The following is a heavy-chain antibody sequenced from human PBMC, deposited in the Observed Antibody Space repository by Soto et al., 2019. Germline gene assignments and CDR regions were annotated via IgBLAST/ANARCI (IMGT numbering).Heavy chain of an antibody. CDR2: IIPIFGTA. J-gene: IGHJ4*02. CDR3: ARVYSPHYPTNYYYDSRTLGY. CDR1: GVTFSSYA. Sequence: GASVRVSCKASGVTFSSYAISWVRQAPGQGLEWMGGIIPIFGTANYAQKFQGRVTITADESTSTAYMELSSLRSEDTAVYYCARVYSPHYPTNYYYDSRTLGYWGQGTLVTVSS. V-gene: IGHV1-69*13. D-gene: IGHD3-22*01.